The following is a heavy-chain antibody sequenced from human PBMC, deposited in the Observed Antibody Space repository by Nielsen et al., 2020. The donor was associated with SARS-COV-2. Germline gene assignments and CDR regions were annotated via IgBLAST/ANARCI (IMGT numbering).Heavy chain of an antibody. V-gene: IGHV5-51*01. CDR3: ARLDLVITAPALFDY. Sequence: GGSLRLSCKGSGYSFTSYWIGWVRQMPGKGLEWMGIIYPVDSDTRYSPSFQGQVTISADKSIGTAYLRWSSLKVSDTAMYYCARLDLVITAPALFDYWGQGTLVTVSP. CDR1: GYSFTSYW. CDR2: IYPVDSDT. D-gene: IGHD2-21*02. J-gene: IGHJ4*02.